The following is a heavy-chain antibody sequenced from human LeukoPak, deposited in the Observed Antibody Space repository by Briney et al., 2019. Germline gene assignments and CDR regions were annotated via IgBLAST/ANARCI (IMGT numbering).Heavy chain of an antibody. D-gene: IGHD1-26*01. CDR2: ININGGST. V-gene: IGHV3-64*04. J-gene: IGHJ4*02. Sequence: GGSLRLSCSASGFTFTKYALHWVRQAPGKGLEYVSGININGGSTYHADSVKGRFNISRDNAKNSLYLQMNSLRAEDTAVYYCARPGSYLNDYWGQGTLVTVSS. CDR1: GFTFTKYA. CDR3: ARPGSYLNDY.